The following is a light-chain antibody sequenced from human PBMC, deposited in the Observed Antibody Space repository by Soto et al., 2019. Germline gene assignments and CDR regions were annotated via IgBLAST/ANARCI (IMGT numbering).Light chain of an antibody. V-gene: IGLV1-44*01. Sequence: QSVLTQPPSASGTPGQRVTISCSGSSSNIGSNTVNWYQQLPGTAPKLLIYSNNQRPSGVPDRFSGSKSGTSASLAISGLQSEDEAYYYCAAWDDSLNGYVFGTGTNSPS. J-gene: IGLJ1*01. CDR3: AAWDDSLNGYV. CDR1: SSNIGSNT. CDR2: SNN.